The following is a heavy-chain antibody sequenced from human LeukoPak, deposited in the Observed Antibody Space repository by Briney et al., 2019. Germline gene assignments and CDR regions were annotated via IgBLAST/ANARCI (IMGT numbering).Heavy chain of an antibody. J-gene: IGHJ6*02. CDR3: ARGPPAYYYDSSGYPYTYGMDV. CDR1: GYTFTSYG. Sequence: GASVKVSCKPSGYTFTSYGISWVRQVPGQGLEWMGWISAYNGNTNYAQNLQGRVTMTSDTSTSTAYMELRSLRSDDTAVYYCARGPPAYYYDSSGYPYTYGMDVWGQGTTVTVSS. CDR2: ISAYNGNT. D-gene: IGHD3-22*01. V-gene: IGHV1-18*01.